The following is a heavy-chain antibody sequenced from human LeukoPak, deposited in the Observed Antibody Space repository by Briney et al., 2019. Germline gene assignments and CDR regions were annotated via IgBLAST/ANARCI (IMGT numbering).Heavy chain of an antibody. J-gene: IGHJ3*02. CDR3: VRLGRGFDTPLWASDI. V-gene: IGHV3-48*01. D-gene: IGHD3-9*01. CDR1: GFTFSDYS. Sequence: PGGSLRLSCAASGFTFSDYSMNWVRQAPGKGLEWISFIFSTSSMIYYADAVKGRFTISRDNAQYSLFLQMNSLGSEDTALYYCVRLGRGFDTPLWASDIWGPGTLVSVSS. CDR2: IFSTSSMI.